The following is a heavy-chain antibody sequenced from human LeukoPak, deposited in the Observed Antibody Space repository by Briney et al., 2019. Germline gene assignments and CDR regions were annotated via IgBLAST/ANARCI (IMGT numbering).Heavy chain of an antibody. Sequence: GASVKVSCKASGYTFTSYDINWVRQATGQGLEWMGWMNPNSGGTNYAQKFQGRVTMTRDTSISTAYMELSRLRSDDTAVYYCARDQVRIAVAGTGYYYYGMDVWGQGTTVTVSS. CDR2: MNPNSGGT. J-gene: IGHJ6*02. V-gene: IGHV1-2*02. D-gene: IGHD6-19*01. CDR3: ARDQVRIAVAGTGYYYYGMDV. CDR1: GYTFTSYD.